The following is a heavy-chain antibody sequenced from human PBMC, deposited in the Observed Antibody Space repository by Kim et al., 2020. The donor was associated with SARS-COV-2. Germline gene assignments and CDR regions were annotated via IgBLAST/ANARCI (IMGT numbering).Heavy chain of an antibody. Sequence: GGSLRLSCAASGFTFHDYSMSWVRQAPGKGLEWLSSINSNNYTSYADSVKGRFTISRDNAKKSLYLQMNGLRAEDTAVYFCARETYFYDGSGYYVTVTGNWLDPWGQGTLVTVSS. CDR3: ARETYFYDGSGYYVTVTGNWLDP. CDR2: INSNNYT. J-gene: IGHJ5*02. V-gene: IGHV3-21*01. D-gene: IGHD3-22*01. CDR1: GFTFHDYS.